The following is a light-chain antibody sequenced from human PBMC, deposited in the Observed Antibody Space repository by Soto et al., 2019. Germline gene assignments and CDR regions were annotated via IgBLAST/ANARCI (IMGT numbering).Light chain of an antibody. CDR1: SSDVGGYNY. Sequence: QSALTQPPSASGSPGQSVTISCTCASSDVGGYNYVSWYQQYPGRAPKLMIYEVTKRPSGVPDRFSGSKSGNTASLTVSGLQAEDEADYYCSSYAASNNFYFVFGGGTKLTVL. V-gene: IGLV2-8*01. CDR2: EVT. CDR3: SSYAASNNFYFV. J-gene: IGLJ3*02.